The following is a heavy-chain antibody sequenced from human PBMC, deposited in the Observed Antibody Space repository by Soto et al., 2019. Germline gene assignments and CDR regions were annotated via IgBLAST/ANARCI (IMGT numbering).Heavy chain of an antibody. CDR1: GYTFTSYA. CDR3: ARAQGGWDWHPYYMDV. Sequence: QVQLVQSGAEVKKPGASVKVSCKASGYTFTSYAMHWVRQAPGQRLEWMGWINAGNGNTKYSQKFQGRVTITRDTSASTAYMELSSLRSEDTAVYYCARAQGGWDWHPYYMDVWGKGTTVTVSS. CDR2: INAGNGNT. J-gene: IGHJ6*03. D-gene: IGHD1-26*01. V-gene: IGHV1-3*01.